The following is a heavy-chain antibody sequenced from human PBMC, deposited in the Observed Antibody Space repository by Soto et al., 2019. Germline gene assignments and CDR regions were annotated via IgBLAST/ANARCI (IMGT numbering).Heavy chain of an antibody. D-gene: IGHD2-2*01. CDR1: GFTFSDYY. CDR2: ISSSGSTI. J-gene: IGHJ6*03. CDR3: ARGRYCSSTSCYYYYYYDMDV. V-gene: IGHV3-11*01. Sequence: PGGSLRLSCAASGFTFSDYYMSWIRQAPGKGLEWVSYISSSGSTIYYADSVKGRFTISRDNAKNSLYLQMNSLRAEDTAVYYCARGRYCSSTSCYYYYYYDMDVWGKGTTVTSP.